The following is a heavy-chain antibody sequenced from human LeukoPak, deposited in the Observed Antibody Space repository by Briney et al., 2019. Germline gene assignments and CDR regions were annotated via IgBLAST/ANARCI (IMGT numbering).Heavy chain of an antibody. Sequence: GGSLRLSCEVSGFTFSHYGMSCVRQAPGKGPEWVAGFNGRVDSTYYAESVRGGFTIYRDTSKNTLHLQVSRLRLEAPAVYYVARGPYYYDSSAFYPFDYWGQGTLVTVSS. V-gene: IGHV3-23*01. CDR2: FNGRVDST. CDR1: GFTFSHYG. CDR3: ARGPYYYDSSAFYPFDY. D-gene: IGHD3-22*01. J-gene: IGHJ4*02.